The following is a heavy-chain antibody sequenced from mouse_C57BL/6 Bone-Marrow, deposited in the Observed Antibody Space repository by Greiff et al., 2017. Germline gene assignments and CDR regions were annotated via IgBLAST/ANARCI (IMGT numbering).Heavy chain of an antibody. CDR2: IDPGNGDT. V-gene: IGHV14-4*01. D-gene: IGHD1-1*01. Sequence: EVKLLESGAELVRPGASVKLSCTASGFNIKDDYMHWVKQRPEQGLEWIGWIDPGNGDTEYASKFQGKATMTADTSSNTAYLQLSSLASEDTAVYYCATFYGSSYAGFAYWGQGTLVTVSA. J-gene: IGHJ3*01. CDR1: GFNIKDDY. CDR3: ATFYGSSYAGFAY.